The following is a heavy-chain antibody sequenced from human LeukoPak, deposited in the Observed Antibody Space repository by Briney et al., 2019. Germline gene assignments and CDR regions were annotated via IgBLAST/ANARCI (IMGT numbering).Heavy chain of an antibody. Sequence: PGGSLRLSCSASGFTFSSYWMSWVRQTTGKGLECVAKIREDGNEKFYVDSVRGRFTISRDNFRNTLYLQMNSLRAEDTAVYYCAKYLGYGYYDILTGPFGPVFDYWGQGTLVTVSS. CDR2: IREDGNEK. V-gene: IGHV3-7*03. J-gene: IGHJ4*02. CDR1: GFTFSSYW. D-gene: IGHD3-9*01. CDR3: AKYLGYGYYDILTGPFGPVFDY.